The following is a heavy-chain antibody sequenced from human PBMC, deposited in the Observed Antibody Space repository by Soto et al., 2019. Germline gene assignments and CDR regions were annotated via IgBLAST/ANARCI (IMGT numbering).Heavy chain of an antibody. V-gene: IGHV3-23*01. CDR3: ATDTYSSSWYF. CDR2: ISNRGSDT. CDR1: GITFSTYA. J-gene: IGHJ4*02. Sequence: GGSLRLPCPCSGITFSTYAMTLVRQAPGKGLEWVSSISNRGSDTYYVDSVKGRFTISRDNSKNTLYLQMNSLRAEDTAVYYCATDTYSSSWYFWGQGTRVTVSA. D-gene: IGHD6-13*01.